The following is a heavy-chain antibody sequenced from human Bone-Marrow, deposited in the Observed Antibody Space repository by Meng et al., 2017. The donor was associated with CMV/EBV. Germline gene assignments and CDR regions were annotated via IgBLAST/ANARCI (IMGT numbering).Heavy chain of an antibody. V-gene: IGHV3-9*01. J-gene: IGHJ4*02. CDR1: GFTFDDYA. Sequence: SLKISCAASGFTFDDYAMHWVRQAPGKGQEWVSGISWNSGSIGYADSVKGRFTIARDNAKNSLYLQMNSLRAEATALYYCAKEVGGSHPPFDYWGQGTLVTVSS. D-gene: IGHD3-16*01. CDR2: ISWNSGSI. CDR3: AKEVGGSHPPFDY.